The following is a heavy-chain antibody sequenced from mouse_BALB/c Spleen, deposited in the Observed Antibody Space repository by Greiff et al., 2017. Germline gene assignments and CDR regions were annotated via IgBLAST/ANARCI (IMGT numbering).Heavy chain of an antibody. CDR1: GYAFTNYL. CDR2: INPGSGGT. Sequence: QVQLQQSGAELVRPGTSVKVSCKASGYAFTNYLIEWVKQRPGQGLEWIGVINPGSGGTNYNEKFKGKATLTADKSSSTAYMQLSSLTSDDSAVYFCARGRDGYYWYFDVWGAGTTVTVSS. D-gene: IGHD2-3*01. CDR3: ARGRDGYYWYFDV. J-gene: IGHJ1*01. V-gene: IGHV1-54*01.